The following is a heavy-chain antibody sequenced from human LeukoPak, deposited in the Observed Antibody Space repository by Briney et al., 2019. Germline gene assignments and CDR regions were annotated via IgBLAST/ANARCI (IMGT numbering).Heavy chain of an antibody. CDR3: ARISNYYDSSGYHNWFDP. CDR1: GGSMSNYY. Sequence: PSETLSLTCTVSGGSMSNYYWTWIRQPAGKGLEWIGRIYTSGRTNYNPSPKSRFTMSLDTSKNQFSVKLSSVTAADTAVYYCARISNYYDSSGYHNWFDPWGQGTLVTVSS. V-gene: IGHV4-4*07. D-gene: IGHD3-22*01. J-gene: IGHJ5*02. CDR2: IYTSGRT.